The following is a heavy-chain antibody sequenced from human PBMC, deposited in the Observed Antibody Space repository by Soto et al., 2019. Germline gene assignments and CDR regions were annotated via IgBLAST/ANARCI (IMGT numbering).Heavy chain of an antibody. D-gene: IGHD2-2*01. V-gene: IGHV3-30-3*01. CDR3: AGGRLVPAAREYYYYGMDV. J-gene: IGHJ6*02. CDR1: GFTFSSYA. CDR2: ISYDGSNN. Sequence: QVQLVESGGGVVQPGRSLRLSCAASGFTFSSYAMHWVRQAPGKGLEWVAVISYDGSNNYYADSVKGRFTISRDNSRNTLYLQMNSLRAEDTAVYFCAGGRLVPAAREYYYYGMDVWGQGTTVTVSS.